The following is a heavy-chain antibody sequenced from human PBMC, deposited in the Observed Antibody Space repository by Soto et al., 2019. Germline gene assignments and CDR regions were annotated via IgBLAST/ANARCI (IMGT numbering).Heavy chain of an antibody. D-gene: IGHD6-19*01. V-gene: IGHV4-59*01. J-gene: IGHJ6*03. Sequence: SETLSLTCTVSGGSISSYYWSWIRQPTGKGLEWIGYIYYSGSTNYNPSLKSRVTISVDTSKNQFSLKLSSVTAADTAVYYCARSIAVAADSYYYYYMDVWGKGTTVTVSS. CDR1: GGSISSYY. CDR3: ARSIAVAADSYYYYYMDV. CDR2: IYYSGST.